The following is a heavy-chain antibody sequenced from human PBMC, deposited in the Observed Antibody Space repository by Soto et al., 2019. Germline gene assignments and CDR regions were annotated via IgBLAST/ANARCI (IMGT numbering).Heavy chain of an antibody. CDR3: ARCSGIAAAADY. CDR1: GYSFTNNW. J-gene: IGHJ4*02. V-gene: IGHV5-10-1*04. Sequence: GESLKISCKGSGYSFTNNWISWVRQMPGKGLEWMGRIDPRDSYTNYSPSFQGQVTISADKSISTAYLQWSSLKASDTAMYYCARCSGIAAAADYWGQGTLVTVSS. CDR2: IDPRDSYT. D-gene: IGHD6-13*01.